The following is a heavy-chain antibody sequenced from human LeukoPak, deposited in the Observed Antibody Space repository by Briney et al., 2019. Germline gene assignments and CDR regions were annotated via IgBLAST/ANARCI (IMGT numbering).Heavy chain of an antibody. V-gene: IGHV3-23*01. Sequence: GGSLRLSCAASGFTFSSYAMSWVRQAPGKGLEWVSAISGSGGSTYYADSVKGRFTISRDNSKNTLYLQMNSLRAVDTAVYYCAKDQVTYYDSSGYQGYFQHWGQGTLVTVSS. CDR1: GFTFSSYA. CDR3: AKDQVTYYDSSGYQGYFQH. J-gene: IGHJ1*01. D-gene: IGHD3-22*01. CDR2: ISGSGGST.